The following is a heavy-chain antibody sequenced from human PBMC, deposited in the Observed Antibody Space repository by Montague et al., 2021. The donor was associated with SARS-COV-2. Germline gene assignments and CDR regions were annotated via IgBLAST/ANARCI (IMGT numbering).Heavy chain of an antibody. CDR2: IIPIFGTA. J-gene: IGHJ3*02. V-gene: IGHV1-69*13. CDR1: GGTFSSYA. CDR3: AREQGYCSNTSCYEDAFDI. D-gene: IGHD2-2*01. Sequence: SVKVSCKASGGTFSSYAISWVRQAPGQGLEWMGGIIPIFGTANYAQKFQGRVTITADESTSTAYMELSSLRSEDTAVYYCAREQGYCSNTSCYEDAFDIWGQGTMVTVSS.